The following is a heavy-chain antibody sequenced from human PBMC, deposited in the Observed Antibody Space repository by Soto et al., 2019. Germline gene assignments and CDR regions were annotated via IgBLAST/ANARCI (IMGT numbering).Heavy chain of an antibody. CDR3: ARVGIDIVVVPAEGTSRNWFDP. Sequence: SETLSLTCAVYGGSFSGYYWSWIRQPPGKGLEWIGEINHSGSTNYNPSLKSRVTISVDTSKNQFSLKLSSVTAADTAVYYCARVGIDIVVVPAEGTSRNWFDPWGQGTLVTLL. CDR2: INHSGST. J-gene: IGHJ5*02. V-gene: IGHV4-34*01. D-gene: IGHD2-2*01. CDR1: GGSFSGYY.